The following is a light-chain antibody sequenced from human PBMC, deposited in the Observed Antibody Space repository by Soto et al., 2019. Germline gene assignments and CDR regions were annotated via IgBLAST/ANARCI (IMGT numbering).Light chain of an antibody. CDR3: CSYAGTYTYV. V-gene: IGLV2-11*01. Sequence: QSALTQPRSVSGSPGQSITISCTGTSSDVGNYNYVSWYQQHPGKAPKLMIYDVNKRPSGIPDRFSGSKSSNTASLTISGLQAEDEADYYCCSYAGTYTYVFGIGTKLTVL. CDR2: DVN. J-gene: IGLJ1*01. CDR1: SSDVGNYNY.